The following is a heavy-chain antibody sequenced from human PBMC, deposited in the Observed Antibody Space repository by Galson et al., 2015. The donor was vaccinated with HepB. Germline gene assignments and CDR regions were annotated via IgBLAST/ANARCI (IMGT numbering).Heavy chain of an antibody. V-gene: IGHV3-53*01. CDR2: VYRGGGT. CDR1: GFTVSANY. Sequence: SLRLSCAASGFTVSANYMNWVRQAPGKGLEWVSVVYRGGGTTYYADSVKGRFTISRDNSKNTLSLQMNSLRAEDTAIYYCARGTYLYDDSGYHFDYWGHGTLVTVSS. J-gene: IGHJ4*01. CDR3: ARGTYLYDDSGYHFDY. D-gene: IGHD3-22*01.